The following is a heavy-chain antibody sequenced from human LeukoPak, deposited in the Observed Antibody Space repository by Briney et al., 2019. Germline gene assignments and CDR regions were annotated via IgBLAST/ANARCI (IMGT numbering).Heavy chain of an antibody. Sequence: PSETLSLTCTVSGGSISSYYWSWIRQPPGKGLEWIGHIYYSGSTNYNPSLKSRVTISVDTSKNQFSLKLSSVTAADTAVYYCASLYSSSWYDAFDIWGQGTMVTVSS. D-gene: IGHD6-13*01. CDR3: ASLYSSSWYDAFDI. V-gene: IGHV4-59*01. J-gene: IGHJ3*02. CDR1: GGSISSYY. CDR2: IYYSGST.